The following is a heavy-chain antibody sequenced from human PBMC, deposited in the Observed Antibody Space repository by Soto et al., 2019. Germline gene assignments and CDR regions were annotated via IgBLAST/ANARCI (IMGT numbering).Heavy chain of an antibody. CDR1: GYSFTNYW. D-gene: IGHD2-15*01. V-gene: IGHV5-51*01. J-gene: IGHJ6*02. Sequence: GESLKISCKASGYSFTNYWIGWVRRLPGKGLEWMGIIYPADSDTIYSPSFQGQVTISADKSISTAYLQWSSLKASDTAMYYCARRVVVAATQVYYYGMDVWGQGTTVTVSS. CDR2: IYPADSDT. CDR3: ARRVVVAATQVYYYGMDV.